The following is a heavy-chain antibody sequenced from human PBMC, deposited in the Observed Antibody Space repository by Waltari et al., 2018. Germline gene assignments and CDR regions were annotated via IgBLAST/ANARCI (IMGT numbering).Heavy chain of an antibody. CDR2: LNHSGST. CDR3: AGGGSSW. CDR1: GGSFSGYY. V-gene: IGHV4-34*01. D-gene: IGHD6-6*01. Sequence: QVQLQQWGAGLLKPSETLSLTCAVYGGSFSGYYWSWIRQPPGKGLEWSGELNHSGSTNYNTSLKSRVTKSEDPSKNQSSLKLGSGTAADTAVDYCAGGGSSWWGQGTLVTVSS. J-gene: IGHJ4*02.